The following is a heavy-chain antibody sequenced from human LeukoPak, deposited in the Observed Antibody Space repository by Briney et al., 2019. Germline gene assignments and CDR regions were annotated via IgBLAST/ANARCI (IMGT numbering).Heavy chain of an antibody. J-gene: IGHJ4*02. CDR2: ITSSSSYI. V-gene: IGHV3-21*01. D-gene: IGHD5-24*01. Sequence: GGSLRLSCAASGFTFSSYSMNWVRQAPGKGLEWVSSITSSSSYIYYADSVKGRFTISRDNAKNSLYLQMNSLRAEDTAVYYCARDTGEMATIGYWGQGTLVTVSS. CDR3: ARDTGEMATIGY. CDR1: GFTFSSYS.